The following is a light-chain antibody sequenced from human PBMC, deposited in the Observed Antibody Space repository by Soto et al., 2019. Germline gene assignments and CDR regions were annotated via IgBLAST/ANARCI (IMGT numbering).Light chain of an antibody. J-gene: IGLJ2*01. Sequence: QSALTQPASVSGSPGQSITISCTGTSSDIGAYNFVSWYQQHPGKAPNLMLYDVNIRPSGVSNRFSGSKSGNTACLTISGLQAEDEADYYCTSWTTSTTLIFGGGTKLTVL. CDR3: TSWTTSTTLI. V-gene: IGLV2-14*03. CDR1: SSDIGAYNF. CDR2: DVN.